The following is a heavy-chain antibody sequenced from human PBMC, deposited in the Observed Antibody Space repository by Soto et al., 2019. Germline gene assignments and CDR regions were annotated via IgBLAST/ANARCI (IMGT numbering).Heavy chain of an antibody. Sequence: LRLSCAASGFTFYNYAMNWVRQAPGKGLEWVSTIDYDGVNKHYADSVKGRFTVSRDNAKTSLYLQMDSLRPEDTAIYYCAREGVTNYTDYYFDLWGHGALVTVSS. V-gene: IGHV3-23*01. J-gene: IGHJ4*01. CDR3: AREGVTNYTDYYFDL. CDR1: GFTFYNYA. CDR2: IDYDGVNK. D-gene: IGHD4-4*01.